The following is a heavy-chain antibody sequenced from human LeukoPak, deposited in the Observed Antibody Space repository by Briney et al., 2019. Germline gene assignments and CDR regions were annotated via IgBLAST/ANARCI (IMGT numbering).Heavy chain of an antibody. CDR2: TYYRSKWYN. V-gene: IGHV6-1*01. CDR3: ARDRAYSGSYFDWFDP. J-gene: IGHJ5*02. D-gene: IGHD1-26*01. CDR1: GDSVSSNSAA. Sequence: SQTLSLTCAISGDSVSSNSAAWNWTRQSPSRGLEWLGRTYYRSKWYNDYAVSVKSRITINPDTSKNQFSLQLNSVTPEDTAVYYCARDRAYSGSYFDWFDPWGQGTLVTVSS.